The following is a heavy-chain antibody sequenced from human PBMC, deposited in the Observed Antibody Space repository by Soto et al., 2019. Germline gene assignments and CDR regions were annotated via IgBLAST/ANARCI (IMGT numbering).Heavy chain of an antibody. D-gene: IGHD6-19*01. J-gene: IGHJ4*02. CDR3: AHRPSSVNFDY. V-gene: IGHV2-5*02. Sequence: SGPTLVNPTQALTLTCTFSGFSLSTSGVGVGWIRQPPGKALEWLALIYWDDDKRYSPSLESRLTITKDTSKTQVVLTMTNMDPLDTATYYCAHRPSSVNFDYWGQGTLVTVSS. CDR1: GFSLSTSGVG. CDR2: IYWDDDK.